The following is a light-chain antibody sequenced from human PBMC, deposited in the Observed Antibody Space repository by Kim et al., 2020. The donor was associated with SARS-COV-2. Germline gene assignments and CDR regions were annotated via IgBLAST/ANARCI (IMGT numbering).Light chain of an antibody. CDR3: QSFDADNQGV. V-gene: IGLV6-57*04. J-gene: IGLJ2*01. Sequence: LTQPHSVSESPGKTITISCTRSSGSIASNYVHWYQQRPGSPPIIVIFENNERPSGVPDRFSGSIDISSKSASLTISGLKTEDEADYYCQSFDADNQGVFGGGTQLTVL. CDR1: SGSIASNY. CDR2: ENN.